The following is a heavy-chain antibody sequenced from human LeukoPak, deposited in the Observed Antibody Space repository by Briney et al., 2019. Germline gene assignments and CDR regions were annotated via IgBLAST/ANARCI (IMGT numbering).Heavy chain of an antibody. D-gene: IGHD6-19*01. V-gene: IGHV4-38-2*02. CDR3: ARDLKGIAVADYYYMDV. CDR1: GYSISSGYY. J-gene: IGHJ6*03. Sequence: SETLSLTCTVSGYSISSGYYWGWIRQPPGKGLAWIGSIYHSGSTYYNPSLKSRVTISVDTSKNQFSLKLSSVTAADTAVYYCARDLKGIAVADYYYMDVWGKGTTVTVSS. CDR2: IYHSGST.